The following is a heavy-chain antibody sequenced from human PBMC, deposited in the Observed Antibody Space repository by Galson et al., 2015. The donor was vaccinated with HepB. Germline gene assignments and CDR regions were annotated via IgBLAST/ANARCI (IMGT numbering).Heavy chain of an antibody. CDR2: INPSGGTT. CDR3: ARETGRDYYNHYGMDV. J-gene: IGHJ6*02. CDR1: GYTFSNHY. Sequence: SVKVSCKASGYTFSNHYMHWVRQAPGQGLVWMGRINPSGGTTGYAQTFQGRLTMTRDKSTSTFSMELSSLRYEDTALYSCARETGRDYYNHYGMDVWCRGTKVTVSS. V-gene: IGHV1-46*01. D-gene: IGHD2-21*02.